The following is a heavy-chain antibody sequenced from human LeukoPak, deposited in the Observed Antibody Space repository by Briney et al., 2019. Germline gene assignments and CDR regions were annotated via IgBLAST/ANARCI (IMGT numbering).Heavy chain of an antibody. D-gene: IGHD5-12*01. CDR3: AEDIGPSGPLGFDP. CDR2: INQDGSDK. V-gene: IGHV3-7*03. CDR1: RFTFSSYW. Sequence: GGSLRLSRAASRFTFSSYWMNWVRQAPGKGLEWGASINQDGSDKYYVESVKGRFTISRDNAKNSLYLQMNSLRAEDTALYYCAEDIGPSGPLGFDPWGQGTLVTVSS. J-gene: IGHJ5*02.